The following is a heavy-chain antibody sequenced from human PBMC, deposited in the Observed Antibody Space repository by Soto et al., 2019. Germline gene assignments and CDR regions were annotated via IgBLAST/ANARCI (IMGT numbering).Heavy chain of an antibody. CDR3: ARAYYDFWSGSRGALDI. J-gene: IGHJ3*02. Sequence: ASVKVSCKASGYTFTSYAMHWVRQAPGQRLEWMGWINAGNGNTKYSQKFQGRVTITRDTSASTAYMELSSLRSEDTAVYYCARAYYDFWSGSRGALDIWGQGTMVTVSS. D-gene: IGHD3-3*01. CDR2: INAGNGNT. CDR1: GYTFTSYA. V-gene: IGHV1-3*01.